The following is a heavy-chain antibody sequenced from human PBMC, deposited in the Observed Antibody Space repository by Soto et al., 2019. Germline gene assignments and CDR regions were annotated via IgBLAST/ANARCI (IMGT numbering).Heavy chain of an antibody. D-gene: IGHD3-10*01. CDR3: ARAQCYTGSGNYNDLMFDA. V-gene: IGHV4-30-2*01. CDR1: GGSVSGAGYS. Sequence: SETLSLTCAVSGGSVSGAGYSWSWIRQPPGGGLDWIGYIYQSGTTYCNPSLKTRLTMSLDRSNNKFSLTLNSVTAADTALDFCARAQCYTGSGNYNDLMFDAWGKGTQVTVSS. J-gene: IGHJ5*02. CDR2: IYQSGTT.